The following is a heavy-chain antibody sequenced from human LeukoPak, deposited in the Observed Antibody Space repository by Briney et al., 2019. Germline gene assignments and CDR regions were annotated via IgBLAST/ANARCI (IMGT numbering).Heavy chain of an antibody. CDR3: ASSPSSGWGIHY. Sequence: GGSLRLSCAASDFSISPYYMSWVRQAPGKGLEWVSYISSSGSTIYYADSVKGRFTISRDNAKNSLYLQMNSLRAEDTAVYYCASSPSSGWGIHYWGQGTLVTVSS. CDR1: DFSISPYY. CDR2: ISSSGSTI. D-gene: IGHD6-19*01. J-gene: IGHJ4*02. V-gene: IGHV3-11*01.